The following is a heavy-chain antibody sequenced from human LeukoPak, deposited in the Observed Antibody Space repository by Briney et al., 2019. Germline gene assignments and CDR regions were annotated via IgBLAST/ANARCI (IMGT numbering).Heavy chain of an antibody. V-gene: IGHV1-69*02. D-gene: IGHD2-8*01. CDR2: IIPILGIA. Sequence: SVKVSCKASGGTFSSYTISWVRQAPGQGLEWMGRIIPILGIANYAQKFQGRVTITADKSTSAAYMELSSLRSEDTAVYYCARVKGVGWYFNYWGQGTLVTVSS. J-gene: IGHJ4*02. CDR3: ARVKGVGWYFNY. CDR1: GGTFSSYT.